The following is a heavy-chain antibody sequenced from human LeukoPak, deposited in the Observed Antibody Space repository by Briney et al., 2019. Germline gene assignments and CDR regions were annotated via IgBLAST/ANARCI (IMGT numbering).Heavy chain of an antibody. D-gene: IGHD3-10*01. CDR2: INYSGST. V-gene: IGHV4-39*01. J-gene: IGHJ4*02. CDR3: ARYVVYGSGKYYFDY. Sequence: SETLSLTCTVSGGSVSSTTYYWSWIRQPPGKGLEWIVSINYSGSTYYNPSLKSRVTISVDTSENQFSLKLSSVTAADTAVYYCARYVVYGSGKYYFDYWGQGTLVTVPS. CDR1: GGSVSSTTYY.